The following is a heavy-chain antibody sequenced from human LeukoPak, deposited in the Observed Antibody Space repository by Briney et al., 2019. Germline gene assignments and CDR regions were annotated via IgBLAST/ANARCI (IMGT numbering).Heavy chain of an antibody. V-gene: IGHV3-21*04. Sequence: PGGSLRLSCAASGFTFSSYGMSWVRQAPGKGLEWVSAISGSGSTIYYADSVKGRFTISRDNAKNSLYLQMNSLRAEDTAVYYCARGGPTGFDYWGQGTLVTVSS. CDR2: ISGSGSTI. J-gene: IGHJ4*02. D-gene: IGHD4-17*01. CDR3: ARGGPTGFDY. CDR1: GFTFSSYG.